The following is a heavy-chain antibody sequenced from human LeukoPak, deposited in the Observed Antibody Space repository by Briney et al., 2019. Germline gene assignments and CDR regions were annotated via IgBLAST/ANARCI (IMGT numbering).Heavy chain of an antibody. J-gene: IGHJ4*02. CDR3: ATAAGSWDFDY. CDR1: GYTFTGYY. Sequence: ASVKVSCKASGYTFTGYYTHWVRQAPGQGLEWMGWINPNSGGTNYAQKFQGRVTMTRDTSISTAYMELSGLRSDDTAVFFCATAAGSWDFDYWGQGTLVTVSS. V-gene: IGHV1-2*02. CDR2: INPNSGGT. D-gene: IGHD6-13*01.